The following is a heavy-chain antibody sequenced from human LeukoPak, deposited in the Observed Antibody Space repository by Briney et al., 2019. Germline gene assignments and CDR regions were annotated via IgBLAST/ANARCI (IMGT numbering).Heavy chain of an antibody. V-gene: IGHV3-23*01. CDR1: GFTFSSYA. CDR3: AKDMGFTIVRGVNIDS. Sequence: GGSLRLSCAASGFTFSSYAMTWVRQAPGTGLEWVSFISGSGGTTYYADSVKGRFTMFRDNTQNTLHLQMNSLRAEDTAVYYCAKDMGFTIVRGVNIDSWGQGTLVTVSP. CDR2: ISGSGGTT. D-gene: IGHD3-10*01. J-gene: IGHJ4*02.